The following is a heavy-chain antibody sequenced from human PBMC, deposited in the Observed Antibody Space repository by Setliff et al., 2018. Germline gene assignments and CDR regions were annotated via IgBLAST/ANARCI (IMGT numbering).Heavy chain of an antibody. Sequence: PSETLSLTCTVSGGSVRGYYWSWIRQPPGKGLEWIGYMYYSGDTNYNPSLKSRVTISVDTSKNQFSLELRSVTAADTAVYYCARLPPLHTPMALTFDYWGQGILVNRLL. J-gene: IGHJ4*02. D-gene: IGHD5-18*01. V-gene: IGHV4-59*08. CDR2: MYYSGDT. CDR3: ARLPPLHTPMALTFDY. CDR1: GGSVRGYY.